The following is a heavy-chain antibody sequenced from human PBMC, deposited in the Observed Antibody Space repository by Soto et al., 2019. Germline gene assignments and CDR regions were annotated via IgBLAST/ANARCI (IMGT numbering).Heavy chain of an antibody. CDR3: ARGRPYYDCWSGYYWGNYYYYYMDV. V-gene: IGHV1-8*01. J-gene: IGHJ6*03. D-gene: IGHD3-3*01. Sequence: QVQLVQSGAEVKKPGASVKVSCKASGYTFTSSDINWVRQATGQGLEWMGWMNPNSGNTGYAQKFQGRVTMTRNTFLSTAYMELSSLRSEDTAVYYCARGRPYYDCWSGYYWGNYYYYYMDVWGKGTTVTVSS. CDR1: GYTFTSSD. CDR2: MNPNSGNT.